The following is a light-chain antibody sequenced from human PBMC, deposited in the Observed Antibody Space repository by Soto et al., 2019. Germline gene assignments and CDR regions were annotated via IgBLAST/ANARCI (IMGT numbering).Light chain of an antibody. J-gene: IGLJ3*02. CDR2: EVT. V-gene: IGLV2-14*01. CDR3: SSYTNIDTWV. CDR1: SSDVGGYNY. Sequence: QSVLTQPASVSGSPGQSITISCTGTSSDVGGYNYVSWYQQHPGQVPKLTIYEVTKRPSGVSSRFSGSKSGNTASLTISGLQAEDEADYYCSSYTNIDTWVFGGGTKLTVL.